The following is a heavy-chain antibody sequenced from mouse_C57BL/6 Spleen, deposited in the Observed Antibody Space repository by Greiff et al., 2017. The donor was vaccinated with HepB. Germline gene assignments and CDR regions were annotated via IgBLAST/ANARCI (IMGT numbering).Heavy chain of an antibody. D-gene: IGHD2-5*01. V-gene: IGHV1-69*01. Sequence: QVQLQQSGAELVMPGASVKLSCKASGYTFTSYWMHWVKQRPGQGLEWIGEIDPSDSYTNYNQKFKGKSTLTVDKSSSTAYMQLSSLTSEDSAVYYCARSTYYSKGYFDVWGTGTTVTVSS. CDR3: ARSTYYSKGYFDV. CDR1: GYTFTSYW. J-gene: IGHJ1*03. CDR2: IDPSDSYT.